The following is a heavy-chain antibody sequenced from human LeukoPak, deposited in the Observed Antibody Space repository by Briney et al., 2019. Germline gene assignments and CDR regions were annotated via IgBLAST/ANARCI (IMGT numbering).Heavy chain of an antibody. CDR3: ARDGGSRS. Sequence: GGSLRLSCAASGFTFSSYAMHWVRQAPGKGLEWVAVISYDGSNKYYADSVKGRFTISRDNAKNSLYLQMNSLRAEDTAVYYCARDGGSRSWGQRTLVTVSS. J-gene: IGHJ4*02. D-gene: IGHD2/OR15-2a*01. CDR2: ISYDGSNK. V-gene: IGHV3-30-3*01. CDR1: GFTFSSYA.